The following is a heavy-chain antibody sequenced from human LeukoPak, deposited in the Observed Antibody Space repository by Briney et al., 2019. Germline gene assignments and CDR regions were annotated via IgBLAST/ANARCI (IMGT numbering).Heavy chain of an antibody. V-gene: IGHV4-30-4*08. CDR2: IYYSGST. CDR1: GGSISSGDYC. D-gene: IGHD2-2*01. CDR3: ARINGAAIFH. J-gene: IGHJ4*02. Sequence: SETLSLTCTVSGGSISSGDYCWSWIRQPPGTGLEWIGYIYYSGSTYYNPSLKSRVTISVDTSKNQFSLKLSSVTAADTAVYYCARINGAAIFHWGQGTLVTVSS.